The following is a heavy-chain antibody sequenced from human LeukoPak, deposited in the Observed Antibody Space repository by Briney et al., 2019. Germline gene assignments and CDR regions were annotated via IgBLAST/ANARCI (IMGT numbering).Heavy chain of an antibody. Sequence: PGGSLRLSCAASGFTFNDYVMTWVRQVPGKGLEWVSSISASGAMTYYADSVKGRFTVSRDNSKNTLYLQMNSLRAEDTAVYYCARAVAGWYYMDVWGKGTTVTVSS. J-gene: IGHJ6*03. CDR2: ISASGAMT. V-gene: IGHV3-23*01. CDR3: ARAVAGWYYMDV. CDR1: GFTFNDYV. D-gene: IGHD6-19*01.